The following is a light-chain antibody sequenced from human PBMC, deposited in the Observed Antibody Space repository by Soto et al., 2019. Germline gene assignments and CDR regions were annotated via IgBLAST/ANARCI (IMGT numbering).Light chain of an antibody. V-gene: IGKV1-39*01. CDR2: AAS. Sequence: DIQMTQSPSSLSASVGDRVTITYRASQSISSYLNWYQQKPGKAPQLLIYAASSLQSGVPSRFSGSGSGTDFTLTISSLQPEDFATYYCQQSYSTPLFGPGTKVDIK. CDR1: QSISSY. CDR3: QQSYSTPL. J-gene: IGKJ3*01.